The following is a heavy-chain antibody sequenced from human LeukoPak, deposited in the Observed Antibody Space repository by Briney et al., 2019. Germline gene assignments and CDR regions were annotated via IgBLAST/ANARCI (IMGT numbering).Heavy chain of an antibody. CDR2: ISGSGGST. J-gene: IGHJ4*02. CDR3: AKDPLKFDWLLSPFDY. V-gene: IGHV3-23*01. CDR1: GFTFSSYA. D-gene: IGHD3-9*01. Sequence: PGGSLRLSCAASGFTFSSYAMSWVRQAPGKGLEWVSAISGSGGSTYYADSVKGRFTISRDNSKNTLYLQMTSLRAEDTAVYYCAKDPLKFDWLLSPFDYWGQGTLVTVSS.